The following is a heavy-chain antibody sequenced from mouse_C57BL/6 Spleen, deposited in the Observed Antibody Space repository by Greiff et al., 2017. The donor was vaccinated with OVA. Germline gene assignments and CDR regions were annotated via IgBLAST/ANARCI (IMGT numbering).Heavy chain of an antibody. Sequence: QVQLQQPGAELVKPGASEKLSCKASGYTFTSDWMHWVKQRPGRGLEWIGRIDPNSGGTKYNEKFKRKATLTVDKPASTAYMPLCSLTSEDSAVYYCARSWLTGWYCDVWGTGTTVTVSS. CDR2: IDPNSGGT. V-gene: IGHV1-72*01. CDR1: GYTFTSDW. CDR3: ARSWLTGWYCDV. D-gene: IGHD4-1*01. J-gene: IGHJ1*03.